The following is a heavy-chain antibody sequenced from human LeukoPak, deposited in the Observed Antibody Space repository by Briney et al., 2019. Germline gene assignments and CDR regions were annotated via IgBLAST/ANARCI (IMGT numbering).Heavy chain of an antibody. V-gene: IGHV6-1*01. Sequence: SQTLSLTCAISGDSVYSNSAVWNWIRQSPSRGLERLGRTYYRPKWYNDYEVSVKSRITINPDTSKNQFSLQLNSVTPEDTAVYYCARAPITMVRGAETMIQHYYYGMDVWGKGTTVTVSS. CDR2: TYYRPKWYN. J-gene: IGHJ6*04. CDR3: ARAPITMVRGAETMIQHYYYGMDV. D-gene: IGHD3-10*01. CDR1: GDSVYSNSAV.